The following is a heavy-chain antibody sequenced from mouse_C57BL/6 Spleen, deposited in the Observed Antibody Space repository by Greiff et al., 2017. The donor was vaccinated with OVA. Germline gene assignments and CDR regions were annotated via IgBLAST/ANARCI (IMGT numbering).Heavy chain of an antibody. CDR2: IYPGSGST. D-gene: IGHD1-1*01. CDR1: GYTFTSYW. J-gene: IGHJ2*01. V-gene: IGHV1-55*01. Sequence: QVQLQQPGAELVKPGASVKMSCKASGYTFTSYWLTWVKQRPGQGLEWIGDIYPGSGSTNYNEKFKSKATLTVDTSSSTAYMQLSSLTSKDSAVYYCARYPDYYGSSLYFDYWGQGTTLTVSS. CDR3: ARYPDYYGSSLYFDY.